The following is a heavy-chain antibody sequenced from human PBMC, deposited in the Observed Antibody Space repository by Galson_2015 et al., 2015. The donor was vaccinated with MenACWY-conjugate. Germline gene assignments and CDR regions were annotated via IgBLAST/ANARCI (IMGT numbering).Heavy chain of an antibody. J-gene: IGHJ6*02. CDR1: GFTFSHYW. CDR2: IKYDGSEK. V-gene: IGHV3-7*03. CDR3: VRDIYYEILPGLVRRMDV. D-gene: IGHD3-22*01. Sequence: SLRLSCAASGFTFSHYWMSWVRQAPGKGLEWVSGIKYDGSEKGYADSVKGRFTISRDNAKNSLYLQMNSLRAEDTAVYHCVRDIYYEILPGLVRRMDVWGQGTTVTVSS.